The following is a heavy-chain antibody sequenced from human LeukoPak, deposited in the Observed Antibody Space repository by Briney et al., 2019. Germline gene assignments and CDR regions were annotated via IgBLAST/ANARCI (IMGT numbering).Heavy chain of an antibody. CDR1: GFTFSSYA. CDR3: AREMGPLYGSGSYDY. V-gene: IGHV3-7*01. Sequence: QTGGSLRLSCAASGFTFSSYAMSWVRQAPGKGLEWVANIKQDGSEKYYVDPVKGRFTISRDNAKNSLYLQMNSLRAEDTAVYYCAREMGPLYGSGSYDYWGQGTLVTVSS. CDR2: IKQDGSEK. J-gene: IGHJ4*02. D-gene: IGHD3-10*01.